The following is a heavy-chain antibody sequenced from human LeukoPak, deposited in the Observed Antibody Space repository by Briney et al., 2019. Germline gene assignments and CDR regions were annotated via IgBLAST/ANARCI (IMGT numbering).Heavy chain of an antibody. CDR2: ITTGSSYI. CDR3: ARVEATTARSYYYYYMDV. CDR1: GFSFTSYA. D-gene: IGHD1-1*01. V-gene: IGHV3-21*06. Sequence: GGSLILSCSASGFSFTSYAMNWVRQAPGKGLEWVSSITTGSSYIYYADSVRGRFSVSRDNAKNSLYLEMNSRRAEDTAVYYCARVEATTARSYYYYYMDVWGKGTTVTVSS. J-gene: IGHJ6*03.